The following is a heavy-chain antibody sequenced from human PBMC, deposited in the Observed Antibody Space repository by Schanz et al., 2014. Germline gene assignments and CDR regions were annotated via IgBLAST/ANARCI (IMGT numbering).Heavy chain of an antibody. CDR2: IDPNSGGT. CDR3: ARENKDYDSILNKFFHYGLDL. CDR1: GNTLSAYY. Sequence: QVQLVQSGSELTRPGASVKVSCKASGNTLSAYYIHWIRQAPGQGLEWMGWIDPNSGGTNYAQKFQGRVTMTSDTSITTVYMEVNSLTSDDTAVFYCARENKDYDSILNKFFHYGLDLWGQGTTVTVSS. D-gene: IGHD3-3*02. V-gene: IGHV1-2*02. J-gene: IGHJ6*02.